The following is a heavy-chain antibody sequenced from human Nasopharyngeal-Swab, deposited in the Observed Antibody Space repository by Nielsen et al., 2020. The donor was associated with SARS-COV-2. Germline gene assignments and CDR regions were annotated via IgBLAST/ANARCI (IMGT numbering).Heavy chain of an antibody. V-gene: IGHV4-31*03. CDR1: GGSISSGGYY. CDR3: ARAMIVVVINAFDI. D-gene: IGHD3-22*01. CDR2: IYYSGST. J-gene: IGHJ3*02. Sequence: SETLSLTCTASGGSISSGGYYWSWIRQHPGKGLEWIGYIYYSGSTYYKPSLKSRVTISVDTSKNQFSLKLSSVTAADTAVYYCARAMIVVVINAFDIWGQGTMVTVSS.